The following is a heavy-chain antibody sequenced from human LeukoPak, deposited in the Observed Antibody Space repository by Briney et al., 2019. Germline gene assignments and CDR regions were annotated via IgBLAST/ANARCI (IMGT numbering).Heavy chain of an antibody. CDR3: ARGRSYTAMVLEDWFDP. D-gene: IGHD5-18*01. J-gene: IGHJ5*02. CDR1: GGSFSGYY. V-gene: IGHV4-34*01. Sequence: PSETLSLTCAVYGGSFSGYYWSWIRQPPGKGLEWIGEINHSGSTNYNPSLKSRVTISVDTSKNQFSLKLSSVTAADTAVCYCARGRSYTAMVLEDWFDPWGQGTLVTVSS. CDR2: INHSGST.